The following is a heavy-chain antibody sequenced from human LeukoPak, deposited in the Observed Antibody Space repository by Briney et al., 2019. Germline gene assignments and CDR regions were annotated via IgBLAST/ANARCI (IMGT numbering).Heavy chain of an antibody. V-gene: IGHV1-8*01. Sequence: ASVKVSCKASGYTFTSYDINWVRQATGQGLEWMGWMNTNSGNTGYAQKFQGRVTMTRNTSISTAYMELSSLRSEDTAVYYCARGEDYGGYYYYGMDVWGQGTTVTVSS. D-gene: IGHD4/OR15-4a*01. CDR3: ARGEDYGGYYYYGMDV. CDR2: MNTNSGNT. CDR1: GYTFTSYD. J-gene: IGHJ6*02.